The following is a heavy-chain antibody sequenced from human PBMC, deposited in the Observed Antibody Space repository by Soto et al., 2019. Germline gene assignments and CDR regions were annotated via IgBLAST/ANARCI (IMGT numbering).Heavy chain of an antibody. Sequence: PSETLSLTCTVSGGSISSYYWSWIRQPPGKGLEWVGYIYYSGSTDYDPSLKSRVTISVDTSKNQFSLKLSSVTAADTAVYYCGRRWETYFDFGGRGPLVTVSS. CDR3: GRRWETYFDF. D-gene: IGHD1-26*01. CDR2: IYYSGST. J-gene: IGHJ4*02. CDR1: GGSISSYY. V-gene: IGHV4-59*12.